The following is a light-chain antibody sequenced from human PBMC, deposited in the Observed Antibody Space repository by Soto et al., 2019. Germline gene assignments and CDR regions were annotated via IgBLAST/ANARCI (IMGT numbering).Light chain of an antibody. CDR2: DAY. J-gene: IGKJ5*01. CDR3: QKCSNWPPIT. CDR1: QSVSRY. Sequence: EIVLTPSPATLSLSPGESATLSCRASQSVSRYLAWYQQKPGQAPRLLIYDAYKRATGIPDRFSGSGSGTDFTLTIRSLEPEDLAVYYGQKCSNWPPITVGPGKRRGLK. V-gene: IGKV3-11*01.